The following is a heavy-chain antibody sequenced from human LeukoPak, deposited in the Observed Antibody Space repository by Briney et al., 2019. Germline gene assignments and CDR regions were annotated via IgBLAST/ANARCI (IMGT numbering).Heavy chain of an antibody. CDR1: GVSISSSNSY. CDR2: IYYSGNT. J-gene: IGHJ4*02. D-gene: IGHD3/OR15-3a*01. V-gene: IGHV4-39*01. CDR3: ARQTGSGLFILP. Sequence: KTSETLSPTCTVSGVSISSSNSYWGWIRQPPGKGLEWIGSIYYSGNTYYNASLKSQVSISIDTSKNQFSLRLASVTAADAAVYYCARQTGSGLFILPGGQGTLVTVSS.